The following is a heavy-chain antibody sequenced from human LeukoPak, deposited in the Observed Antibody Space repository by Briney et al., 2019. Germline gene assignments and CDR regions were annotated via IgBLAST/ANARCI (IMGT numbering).Heavy chain of an antibody. CDR3: ARDVVATIIGEYYMDV. CDR1: GNIFTRYY. D-gene: IGHD5-24*01. V-gene: IGHV1-46*01. CDR2: IDPSDGNS. J-gene: IGHJ6*03. Sequence: ASVKVSCKVSGNIFTRYYIHWVRQAPGQGLEWMGIIDPSDGNSSYAEKFQGRVTMTRDPVPTTVYMELSSLTSEDTAVYYCARDVVATIIGEYYMDVWGNGTTVTIS.